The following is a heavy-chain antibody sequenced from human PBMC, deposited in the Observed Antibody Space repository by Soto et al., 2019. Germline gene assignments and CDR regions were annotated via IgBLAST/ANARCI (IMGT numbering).Heavy chain of an antibody. D-gene: IGHD6-13*01. J-gene: IGHJ4*01. CDR1: GYTFTSQW. Sequence: GESLKISCKGSGYTFTSQWIGWVRQMPGKGLEWMGIVYPGDSDARYSPSFQGQVTISADKSINTAYLQWRSLKASDPGIYYCARQYGYSTSWYYFDSCGHGHLVTVSS. V-gene: IGHV5-51*01. CDR3: ARQYGYSTSWYYFDS. CDR2: VYPGDSDA.